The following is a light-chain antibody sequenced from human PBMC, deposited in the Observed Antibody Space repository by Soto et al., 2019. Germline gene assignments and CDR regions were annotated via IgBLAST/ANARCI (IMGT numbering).Light chain of an antibody. Sequence: DAQLTQSPSSLSASLGDRVTITCRASPVITGYLNWYQRKPGKAPQLLIYAASNLEAGVPPRFSGSQSGTEFTLTIASLEVEDSGTYYCQQSYSTPGTFGQGTRV. CDR3: QQSYSTPGT. CDR1: PVITGY. J-gene: IGKJ1*01. CDR2: AAS. V-gene: IGKV1-39*01.